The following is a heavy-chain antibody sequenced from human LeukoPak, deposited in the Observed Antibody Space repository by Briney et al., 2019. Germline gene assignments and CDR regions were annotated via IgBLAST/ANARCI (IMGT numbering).Heavy chain of an antibody. CDR3: ARYSSSWYKVTY. D-gene: IGHD6-13*01. CDR1: GFTFSSYA. V-gene: IGHV3-23*01. CDR2: ISGSGGST. Sequence: GGSLRLSCAASGFTFSSYAMSWVRQAPGKGLEWVSAISGSGGSTYYADSVKGRFTISRDNSKNTLYLQMNSLRAEDTAVYYCARYSSSWYKVTYWGQGTLVTVSS. J-gene: IGHJ4*02.